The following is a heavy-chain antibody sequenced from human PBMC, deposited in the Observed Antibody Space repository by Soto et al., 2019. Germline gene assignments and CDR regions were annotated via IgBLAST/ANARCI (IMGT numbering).Heavy chain of an antibody. CDR1: GGSLSGYY. Sequence: QVQLERWGAGLLNPSETLSLTCAVYGGSLSGYYGNWIRQSPGKGLEWIGEINHSGSTNYNPSLKTRVTRSIDTSKNHFSLKLSSVTAADAAVYYCARTRNLDVWGQRTTVIVSS. D-gene: IGHD1-1*01. CDR3: ARTRNLDV. J-gene: IGHJ6*02. V-gene: IGHV4-34*01. CDR2: INHSGST.